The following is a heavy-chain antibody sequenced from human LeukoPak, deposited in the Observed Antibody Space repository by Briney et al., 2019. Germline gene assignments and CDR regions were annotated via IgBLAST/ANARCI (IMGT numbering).Heavy chain of an antibody. CDR1: GGSFSGYY. D-gene: IGHD3-22*01. V-gene: IGHV4-34*01. Sequence: SETLSLTCAVYGGSFSGYYWSWIRQPPGKGLEWIGEINHSGSTNYNPSLKSRVTISVDTSKNQFSLKLSSVTAADTAVYYCARGPYYDSSGYYYASAPNYYFDYWGQGTLVTVSS. CDR3: ARGPYYDSSGYYYASAPNYYFDY. J-gene: IGHJ4*02. CDR2: INHSGST.